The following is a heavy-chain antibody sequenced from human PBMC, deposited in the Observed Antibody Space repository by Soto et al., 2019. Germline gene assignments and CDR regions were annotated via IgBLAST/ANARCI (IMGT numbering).Heavy chain of an antibody. CDR2: IRSKAHNYVT. J-gene: IGHJ5*02. CDR1: GFTFSDSA. D-gene: IGHD3-3*01. Sequence: GGSLRLSCAASGFTFSDSAMHWVRQTSGKGLEWVGRIRSKAHNYVTAYAASVTGRFTISRDDSKNTTYLQMNSLKTEDTAVYYCTRHPTVTVFGVVVIRFDPWGQGTLVTVSS. V-gene: IGHV3-73*01. CDR3: TRHPTVTVFGVVVIRFDP.